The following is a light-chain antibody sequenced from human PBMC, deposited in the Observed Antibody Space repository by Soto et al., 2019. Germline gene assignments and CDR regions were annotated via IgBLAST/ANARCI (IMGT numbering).Light chain of an antibody. V-gene: IGKV3-15*01. J-gene: IGKJ5*01. CDR2: DVS. CDR3: QQYNNWPFS. Sequence: QSPASLSVSPGERVTLSCRAGQGVTTNFAWYQQKSGQSPRLLIYDVSTRATGVPARFSGTGSETDFTLTISGLQSEDSAVYFCQQYNNWPFSFGQGTRLEI. CDR1: QGVTTN.